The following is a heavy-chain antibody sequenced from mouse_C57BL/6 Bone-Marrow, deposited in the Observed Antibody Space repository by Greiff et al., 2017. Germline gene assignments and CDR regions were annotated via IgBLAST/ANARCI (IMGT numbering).Heavy chain of an antibody. J-gene: IGHJ1*03. D-gene: IGHD2-4*01. CDR2: IWVGGST. Sequence: QVQLKESGPGLVAPSQCLSITCTVSGFSLTSYGVDWVRQPPGKGLEWLGVIWVGGSTNYNSALMSRLSIRTDNSKSQVFLKMNSLQTDDTAMYYCAKRGDYDESLYFDVWGTGTTVTVSS. CDR3: AKRGDYDESLYFDV. V-gene: IGHV2-9*01. CDR1: GFSLTSYG.